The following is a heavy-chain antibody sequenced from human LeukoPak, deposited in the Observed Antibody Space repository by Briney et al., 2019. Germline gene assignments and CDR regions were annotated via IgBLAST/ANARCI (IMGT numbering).Heavy chain of an antibody. CDR1: RGSIRTYY. J-gene: IGHJ4*02. V-gene: IGHV4-4*08. CDR3: ATNIYDILTGYLYYFDY. D-gene: IGHD3-9*01. Sequence: PSETLSLTCTVSRGSIRTYYWSWIRQSPGKGLEWIGYIYDSGTTKYNPSLRSRVTISVDTSKNHFSLKLSSVTAADTVVYYCATNIYDILTGYLYYFDYWGQGTLVTVSS. CDR2: IYDSGTT.